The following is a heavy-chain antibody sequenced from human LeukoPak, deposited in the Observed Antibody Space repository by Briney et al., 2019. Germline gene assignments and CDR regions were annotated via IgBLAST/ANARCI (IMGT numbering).Heavy chain of an antibody. CDR1: GYTFTNLD. CDR2: MSPNSGDT. CDR3: ASNPPNTGDFYY. D-gene: IGHD1-1*01. Sequence: ASVKVSCKTSGYTFTNLDINWLRQAPGQGLEWMGWMSPNSGDTGYAQKFQGRVSMTRDIFKSTAYMELSSLRTEDTAIYYCASNPPNTGDFYYWGLGTLVTVSS. V-gene: IGHV1-8*01. J-gene: IGHJ4*02.